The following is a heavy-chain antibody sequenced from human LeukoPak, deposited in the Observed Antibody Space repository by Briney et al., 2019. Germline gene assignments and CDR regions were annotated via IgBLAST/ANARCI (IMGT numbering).Heavy chain of an antibody. CDR3: ARVSTVTSTYFDY. CDR2: ISYDGSNK. J-gene: IGHJ4*02. Sequence: GGSLRLSCAAPGFTFSSYAMHWVRQAPGKGLEWVAVISYDGSNKYYADSVKGRFTISRDNSKNTLYLQMNSLRAEDTAVYYCARVSTVTSTYFDYWGQGTLVTVSS. V-gene: IGHV3-30-3*01. CDR1: GFTFSSYA. D-gene: IGHD4-17*01.